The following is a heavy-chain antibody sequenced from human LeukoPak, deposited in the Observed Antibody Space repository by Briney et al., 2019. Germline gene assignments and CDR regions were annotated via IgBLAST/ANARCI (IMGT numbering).Heavy chain of an antibody. Sequence: PGRSLRLSCAASGFTFSSYGMHWVRQAPGKGLEWVAVISYDGSNKYYADSVKGRFTISRDNSKNTLYLQMNSLRAEDTAVYYCAKADGAVAGDYWGQGTLVTVSS. D-gene: IGHD6-19*01. J-gene: IGHJ4*02. V-gene: IGHV3-30*18. CDR3: AKADGAVAGDY. CDR2: ISYDGSNK. CDR1: GFTFSSYG.